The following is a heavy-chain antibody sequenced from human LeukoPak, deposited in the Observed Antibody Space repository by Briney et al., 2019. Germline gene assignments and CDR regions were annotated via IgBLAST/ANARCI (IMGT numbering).Heavy chain of an antibody. CDR3: ARQRGPTRRNAFDI. Sequence: SETLSLTCTVSGGSISSYYWGWIRLPPGKGLEWIGHIYYSGSTNYNPSLKSRVTISVDTSKNQFSLKLSSVTAADTAVYYCARQRGPTRRNAFDIWGQGTMVTVSS. CDR1: GGSISSYY. J-gene: IGHJ3*02. CDR2: IYYSGST. V-gene: IGHV4-59*08. D-gene: IGHD1/OR15-1a*01.